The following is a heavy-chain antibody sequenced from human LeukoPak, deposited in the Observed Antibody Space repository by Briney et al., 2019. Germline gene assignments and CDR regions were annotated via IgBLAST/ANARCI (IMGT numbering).Heavy chain of an antibody. CDR3: ARDSTPDIVVVPAAIDFDY. CDR2: ISGSGGST. Sequence: GGSLRLSCAASGFTFSSYAMSWVRQAPGKGLEWVSAISGSGGSTYYADSVKGRFTISRDNSKNTLYLQMNSLRAEDTAVYYCARDSTPDIVVVPAAIDFDYWGQGTLVTVSS. V-gene: IGHV3-23*01. J-gene: IGHJ4*02. D-gene: IGHD2-2*02. CDR1: GFTFSSYA.